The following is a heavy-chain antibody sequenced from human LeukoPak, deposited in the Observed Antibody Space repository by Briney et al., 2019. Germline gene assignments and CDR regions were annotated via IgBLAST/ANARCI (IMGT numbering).Heavy chain of an antibody. D-gene: IGHD3-9*01. CDR1: GFTFSSHS. J-gene: IGHJ4*02. Sequence: GGSLRLSCAASGFTFSSHSMSWVRQAPGKGLEWVSAISDDGDSTYYADSVKGRFTISRDKSKNTLDLQMNSLRAEDSAIYYCARDSPVLTVWGQGTLVTVSS. V-gene: IGHV3-23*01. CDR2: ISDDGDST. CDR3: ARDSPVLTV.